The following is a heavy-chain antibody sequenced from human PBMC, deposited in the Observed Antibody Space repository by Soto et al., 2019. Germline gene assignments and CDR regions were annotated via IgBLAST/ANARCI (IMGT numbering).Heavy chain of an antibody. CDR3: ARGRVTMVRGAADY. V-gene: IGHV4-34*01. Sequence: QVQLQQWGAGLLKPSETLSLTCAVYGGSFSGYYWSWIRQPPGKGLEWIGEINHSGSTNYNPSLKSRVTISVDTSKNQFSLKLSSVTAADTAVYYCARGRVTMVRGAADYWGREPWSPSPQ. D-gene: IGHD3-10*01. CDR1: GGSFSGYY. J-gene: IGHJ4*02. CDR2: INHSGST.